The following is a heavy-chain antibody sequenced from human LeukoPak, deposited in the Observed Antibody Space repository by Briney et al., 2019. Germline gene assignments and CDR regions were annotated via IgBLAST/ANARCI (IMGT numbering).Heavy chain of an antibody. J-gene: IGHJ6*02. CDR1: GGSISSGGYY. D-gene: IGHD2-2*01. V-gene: IGHV4-31*03. CDR3: ARWVVVPLYYYGMDV. Sequence: SQTLSLTCSVSGGSISSGGYYWSWIRQHPGKGLEWIGYIYYSGSTYYNPSLKSRVTISVDTSKNQFSLKLSSVTAADTAVYYCARWVVVPLYYYGMDVWGQGTTVTVSS. CDR2: IYYSGST.